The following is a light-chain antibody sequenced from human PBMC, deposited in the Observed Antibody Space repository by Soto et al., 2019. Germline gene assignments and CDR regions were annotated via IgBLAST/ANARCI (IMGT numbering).Light chain of an antibody. J-gene: IGKJ5*01. CDR3: QQYEKWPPSIT. CDR2: WAS. CDR1: QSISSY. Sequence: DIQMTQSPSSLSASVGDRVTITCRASQSISSYLAWYQQKPGQPPKLLIYWASTRESGVPDRFSGSGSGTEFTLTISSLQSEDFAVYYCQQYEKWPPSITFGQGTRLEIK. V-gene: IGKV1-27*01.